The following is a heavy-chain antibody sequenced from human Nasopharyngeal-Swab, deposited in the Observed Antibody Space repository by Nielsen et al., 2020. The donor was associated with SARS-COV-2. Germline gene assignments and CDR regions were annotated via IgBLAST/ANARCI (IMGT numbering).Heavy chain of an antibody. CDR2: VKQDGSEK. V-gene: IGHV3-7*01. Sequence: GESLKLSCAASGFIFSNYWMSWVRHTPGEGLEWVSSVKQDGSEKHYVDSVKGRFTISSDNANNSLYLQMDGLRAEDTGVYYCPRGRDMIASRPFWFDPWGQGTLVTVSS. CDR1: GFIFSNYW. J-gene: IGHJ5*02. D-gene: IGHD6-6*01. CDR3: PRGRDMIASRPFWFDP.